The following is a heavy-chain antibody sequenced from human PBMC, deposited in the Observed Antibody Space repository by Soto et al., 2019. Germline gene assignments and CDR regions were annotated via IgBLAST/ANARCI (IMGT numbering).Heavy chain of an antibody. Sequence: QVQLQQWGAGLLKPSETLSLTCAVYGQSFSGHTWSWIRQSPGKGLEWIGAISQSGSTYYNPSLKTRVTISADTSKNQFSLTLNAVTAADTGVFYCARGSGIAVIPGELEDVHYDYWGPGTLVSVSS. CDR3: ARGSGIAVIPGELEDVHYDY. CDR1: GQSFSGHT. D-gene: IGHD2-2*01. J-gene: IGHJ4*02. CDR2: ISQSGST. V-gene: IGHV4-34*01.